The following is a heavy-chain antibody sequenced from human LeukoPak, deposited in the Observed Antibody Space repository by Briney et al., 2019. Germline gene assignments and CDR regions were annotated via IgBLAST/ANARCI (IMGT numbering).Heavy chain of an antibody. CDR1: GFTFSSYS. J-gene: IGHJ6*02. V-gene: IGHV3-64*01. Sequence: GGSLRLSCAASGFTFSSYSMYWVRQVPGKGLEYVSVISSNGDRTYYGNSVKGRFIISRDNSKNTLYLQMGSLRAEDMGMYYCARDSRAASGYLFKGLDVWAKGPRSPSP. D-gene: IGHD6-13*01. CDR3: ARDSRAASGYLFKGLDV. CDR2: ISSNGDRT.